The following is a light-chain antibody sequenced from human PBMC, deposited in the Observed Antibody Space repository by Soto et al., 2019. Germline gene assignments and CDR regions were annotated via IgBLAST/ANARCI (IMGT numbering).Light chain of an antibody. CDR3: ALWDVRLGAYV. Sequence: SALTQPPSASGTPGQRVTISCSGGIIGRSAVHWYQRLPGMAPKLLIYNNNQRPSGVPDRFSGSKSGTSASLAISGLQSEDEADYFCALWDVRLGAYVFGTGTKVTVL. V-gene: IGLV1-44*01. J-gene: IGLJ1*01. CDR2: NNN. CDR1: IIGRSA.